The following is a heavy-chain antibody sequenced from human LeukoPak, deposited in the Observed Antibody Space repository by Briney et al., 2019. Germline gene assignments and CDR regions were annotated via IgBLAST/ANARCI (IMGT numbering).Heavy chain of an antibody. CDR2: IYSGGST. CDR3: AKQLGYCSDGSCYFPY. Sequence: PGGSLRLSCVVSGFTVSNNYMSWVRQAPRKGLEWVSLIYSGGSTYYADSVQGRFTISRDNSKSTLCLQMNSLRAEDTAVYYCAKQLGYCSDGSCYFPYWGQGTLVTVSS. CDR1: GFTVSNNY. D-gene: IGHD2-15*01. V-gene: IGHV3-66*04. J-gene: IGHJ4*02.